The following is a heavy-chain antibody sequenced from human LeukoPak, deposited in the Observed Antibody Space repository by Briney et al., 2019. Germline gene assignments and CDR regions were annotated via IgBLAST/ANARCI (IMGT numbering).Heavy chain of an antibody. J-gene: IGHJ4*02. CDR1: GYTFTSYD. CDR3: ARGLRWRWLQSYFDY. V-gene: IGHV1-8*01. Sequence: ASVEVSCKASGYTFTSYDINWVRQATGQGLEWMGWMNPNSGNTGYAQKFQGRVTMTRNTSISTAYMELSSLRSEDTAVYYCARGLRWRWLQSYFDYWGKGTLVTVSS. CDR2: MNPNSGNT. D-gene: IGHD5-24*01.